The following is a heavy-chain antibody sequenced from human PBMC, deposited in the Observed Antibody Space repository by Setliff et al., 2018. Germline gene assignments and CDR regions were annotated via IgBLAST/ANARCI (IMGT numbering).Heavy chain of an antibody. J-gene: IGHJ1*01. CDR2: IIPIFGNT. CDR3: ARVSLQQLAGGLSFQH. D-gene: IGHD6-13*01. V-gene: IGHV1-18*01. Sequence: GASVKVSCKASGGTFSSYAFSWVRQAPGQGLEWMGGIIPIFGNTNYAQKLQGRVTMTTDTSTSTAYMELRSLRSDDTAVYYCARVSLQQLAGGLSFQHWGQGTLVTVSS. CDR1: GGTFSSYA.